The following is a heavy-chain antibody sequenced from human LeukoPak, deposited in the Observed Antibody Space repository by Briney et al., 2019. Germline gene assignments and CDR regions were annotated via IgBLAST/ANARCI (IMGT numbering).Heavy chain of an antibody. CDR3: ARGTSYDSSGYSMTGFDY. D-gene: IGHD3-22*01. CDR2: INPNSGGT. Sequence: ASVKVSCKASGYTFTSYGISWVRQAPGQGLEWMGWINPNSGGTNYAQKFQGRVTMTRDTSISTAYMELSRLRSDDTAVYYCARGTSYDSSGYSMTGFDYWGQGTLVTVSS. CDR1: GYTFTSYG. V-gene: IGHV1-2*02. J-gene: IGHJ4*02.